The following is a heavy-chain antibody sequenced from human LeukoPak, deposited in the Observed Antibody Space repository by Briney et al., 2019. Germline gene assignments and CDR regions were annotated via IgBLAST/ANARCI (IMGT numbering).Heavy chain of an antibody. CDR3: ASQYYCDSSGTLDAFDI. J-gene: IGHJ3*02. Sequence: SVKVSCKASGGTFSSYAISWVRQAPGQGLEWMGGIIPIFGTANYAQKFQGRVTITTDESTSTAYMELSSLRSEDTAVYYCASQYYCDSSGTLDAFDIWGQGTMVTVSS. D-gene: IGHD3-22*01. V-gene: IGHV1-69*05. CDR2: IIPIFGTA. CDR1: GGTFSSYA.